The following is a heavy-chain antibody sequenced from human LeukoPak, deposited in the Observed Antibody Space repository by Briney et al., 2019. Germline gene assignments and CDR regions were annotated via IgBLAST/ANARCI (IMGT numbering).Heavy chain of an antibody. Sequence: GPCLSLAWATAGLTVSNAGIGSASHPRGGGLGLVDCIKVETHGATTDYAAHVKGRFTISRDDSKNTLYLQMNSLKTEDTAVYYCTTVKILWFGEHRYSGMDVWRKGTTVTVSS. V-gene: IGHV3-15*01. CDR2: IKVETHGATT. CDR3: TTVKILWFGEHRYSGMDV. D-gene: IGHD3-10*01. J-gene: IGHJ6*04. CDR1: GLTVSNAG.